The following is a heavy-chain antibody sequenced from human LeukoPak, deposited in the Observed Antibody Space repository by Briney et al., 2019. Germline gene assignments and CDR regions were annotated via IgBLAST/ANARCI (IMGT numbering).Heavy chain of an antibody. CDR2: ISGSGGST. CDR1: ACTFSGYA. D-gene: IGHD2-15*01. V-gene: IGHV3-23*01. J-gene: IGHJ4*02. CDR3: ANVPLGYCSGGSCFYKWYFDY. Sequence: GGSLRLSCAASACTFSGYAMSWVRQAPGKGLEWVSAISGSGGSTYYADSVKGRFTISRDNSKNTLYLQMNSLRAEDTAVYYCANVPLGYCSGGSCFYKWYFDYWGQGTLVTVSS.